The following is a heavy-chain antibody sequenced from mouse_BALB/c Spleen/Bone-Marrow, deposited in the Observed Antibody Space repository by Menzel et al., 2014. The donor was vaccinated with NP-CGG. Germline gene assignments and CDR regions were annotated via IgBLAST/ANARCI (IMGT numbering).Heavy chain of an antibody. CDR1: GFTFSSYG. J-gene: IGHJ4*01. V-gene: IGHV5-6-3*01. D-gene: IGHD4-1*01. CDR2: INSNGGST. Sequence: DVMLVESGGGLVQPGGSLKLSCAASGFTFSSYGMSWVRQTPDKRLELVATINSNGGSTYYPDSVKGRFTISRDNAKNTLYLQMRSLKSEDTAMYYCARIWAYYAMDYWGQGTSVTVSS. CDR3: ARIWAYYAMDY.